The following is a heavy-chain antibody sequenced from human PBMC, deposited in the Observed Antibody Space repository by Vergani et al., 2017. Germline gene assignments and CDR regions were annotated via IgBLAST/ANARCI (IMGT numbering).Heavy chain of an antibody. CDR2: ISGRSNYI. V-gene: IGHV3-21*06. J-gene: IGHJ4*02. CDR3: ARKKYYDSKDFYQVEPFDY. Sequence: EVQLQESGGGLVKPGESLRVSCAASGFSFSTYRINWVRQAPGKGLEWASSISGRSNYIYYADSLKGRFTISRDNSKNSVYLQMNSLRAEDTAIYYCARKKYYDSKDFYQVEPFDYWGQGTLVTVSS. CDR1: GFSFSTYR. D-gene: IGHD3-22*01.